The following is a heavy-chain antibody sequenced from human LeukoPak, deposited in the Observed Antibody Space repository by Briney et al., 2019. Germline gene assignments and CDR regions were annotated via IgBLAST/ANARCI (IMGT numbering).Heavy chain of an antibody. J-gene: IGHJ4*02. Sequence: GGSLRLSCVASGFTFSTHWMNWVRQAPGKGLGWMANIRQDGGDKFYADSLRGRFTISRDNAKNSVFLQMSSLRAEDTAVYYCARGRFTDNGVFDYWGRGTLVIVSS. CDR2: IRQDGGDK. CDR1: GFTFSTHW. D-gene: IGHD1-14*01. CDR3: ARGRFTDNGVFDY. V-gene: IGHV3-7*01.